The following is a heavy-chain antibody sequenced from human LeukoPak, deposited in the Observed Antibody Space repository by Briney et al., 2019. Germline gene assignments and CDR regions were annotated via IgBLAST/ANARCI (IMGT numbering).Heavy chain of an antibody. CDR3: ARHHVDTAMVHYFDY. Sequence: SETLSLTCTVSGGSISSYYWSWIRQPPGRGLEWSGYIYYSGSTNYNPSLKSRVTISVDTSKNQFSLKLSSVTAADTAVYYCARHHVDTAMVHYFDYWGQGTLVTVSS. J-gene: IGHJ4*02. CDR1: GGSISSYY. V-gene: IGHV4-59*01. CDR2: IYYSGST. D-gene: IGHD5-18*01.